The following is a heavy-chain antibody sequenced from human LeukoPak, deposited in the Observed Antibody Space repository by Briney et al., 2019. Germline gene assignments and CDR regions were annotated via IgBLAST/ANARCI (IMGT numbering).Heavy chain of an antibody. CDR2: ISAYNGNT. V-gene: IGHV1-18*01. J-gene: IGHJ4*02. Sequence: VASVKVSCKASGYTFTSYGISWVRQGPGQGLEWMGWISAYNGNTNYAQKLQGRVTITTDTSTSTAYMELRSLRSADTAVYYCARDVKRQQLVLGYWGQGTLVTVSS. CDR1: GYTFTSYG. CDR3: ARDVKRQQLVLGY. D-gene: IGHD6-13*01.